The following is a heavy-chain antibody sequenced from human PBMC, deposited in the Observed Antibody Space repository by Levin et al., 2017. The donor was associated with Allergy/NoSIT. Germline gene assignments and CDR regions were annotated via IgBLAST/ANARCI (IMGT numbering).Heavy chain of an antibody. CDR3: SRARGIILRGGRFYNYGMDV. Sequence: SQTLSLTCTGYSGSFIGYYWSWIRQPPGKGLEWLGEISHIGSTNYKPSLESRVTMSLDTSKKQFSLRLRSVTAADTAVYYCSRARGIILRGGRFYNYGMDVWGQGTTVTVSS. D-gene: IGHD3-10*01. V-gene: IGHV4-34*01. CDR2: ISHIGST. J-gene: IGHJ6*02. CDR1: SGSFIGYY.